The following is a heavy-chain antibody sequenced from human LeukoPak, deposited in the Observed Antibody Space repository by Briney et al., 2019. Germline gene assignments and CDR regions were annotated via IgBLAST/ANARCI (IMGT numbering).Heavy chain of an antibody. CDR1: GGSISSSSSY. CDR3: ARQDHFWSGFAVDI. D-gene: IGHD3-3*01. V-gene: IGHV4-39*01. CDR2: IYYSGST. Sequence: SETLSLTCTVSGGSISSSSSYWGWIRQPPGKGLEWMGSIYYSGSTYYNPSLKSRVTISVDTSKNQFSLKLSSVTAADTAVYYCARQDHFWSGFAVDIWGQGTMVTVSS. J-gene: IGHJ3*02.